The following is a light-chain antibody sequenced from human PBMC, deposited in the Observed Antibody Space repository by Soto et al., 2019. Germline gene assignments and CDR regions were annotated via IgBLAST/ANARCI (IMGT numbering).Light chain of an antibody. J-gene: IGLJ2*01. CDR2: EGS. V-gene: IGLV2-23*01. CDR3: CSYAGSRTLV. Sequence: QSALTQPASVSGSPGQSITISCTGNSSDVGNYNLVSWYQQHPGKAPKLMIYEGSKWPSGVSNRFSGSKSGNTASLTISGLQAEDEADYYCCSYAGSRTLVFGGGTKLTVL. CDR1: SSDVGNYNL.